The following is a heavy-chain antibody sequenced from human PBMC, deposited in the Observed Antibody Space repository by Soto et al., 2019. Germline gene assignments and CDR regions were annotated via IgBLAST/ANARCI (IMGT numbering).Heavy chain of an antibody. CDR3: ARERYSSGWYASPATLDGMDV. CDR2: IYSGGST. V-gene: IGHV3-53*01. CDR1: GFTVSSNY. Sequence: GGSLRLSCAASGFTVSSNYMSWFRQAPGKGLEWVSVIYSGGSTYYADSVKGRFTISRDNSKNTLYLQMNSLRAEDTAVYYCARERYSSGWYASPATLDGMDVWGQGTTVTVSS. D-gene: IGHD6-19*01. J-gene: IGHJ6*02.